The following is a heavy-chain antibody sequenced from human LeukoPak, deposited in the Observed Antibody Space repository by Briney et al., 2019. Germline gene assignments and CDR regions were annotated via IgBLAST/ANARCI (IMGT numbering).Heavy chain of an antibody. J-gene: IGHJ3*02. Sequence: GGSLRLSCAASGFTFSSYSMNWVRQAPGKGLEWVSSISSSSSYIYYADSVKVRFTISRDNAKNSLYLQMNSLRAEDTAVYYCTRDEVGAYDAFDIWGQGTMVTVSS. CDR1: GFTFSSYS. CDR3: TRDEVGAYDAFDI. D-gene: IGHD1-26*01. V-gene: IGHV3-21*01. CDR2: ISSSSSYI.